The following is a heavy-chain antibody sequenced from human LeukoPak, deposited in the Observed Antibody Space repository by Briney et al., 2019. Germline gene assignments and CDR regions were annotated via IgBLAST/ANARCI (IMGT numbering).Heavy chain of an antibody. Sequence: PGGSLRLSCAASGFTFDDYAMHWVRQAPGKGLEWVSGISWNSGSIGYADSVKGRFTISRDNAKNSLYLQMNSLRAEDTAVYYCAKDLSRLSGSYYLWGQGTLVTVSS. CDR1: GFTFDDYA. CDR2: ISWNSGSI. D-gene: IGHD3-10*01. J-gene: IGHJ4*02. CDR3: AKDLSRLSGSYYL. V-gene: IGHV3-9*01.